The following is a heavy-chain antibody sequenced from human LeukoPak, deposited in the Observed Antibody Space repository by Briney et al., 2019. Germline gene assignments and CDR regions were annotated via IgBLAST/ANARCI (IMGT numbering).Heavy chain of an antibody. D-gene: IGHD6-19*01. CDR2: INHSGST. CDR3: ARLAVAGPIDY. Sequence: SETLSLTCTVYGGSFSGYYWSWIRQPPGKGLEWIGEINHSGSTNYNPSLKSRVTISVDTSKNQFSLKLSSVTAADTAVYYCARLAVAGPIDYWGQGTLVTVSS. CDR1: GGSFSGYY. V-gene: IGHV4-34*01. J-gene: IGHJ4*02.